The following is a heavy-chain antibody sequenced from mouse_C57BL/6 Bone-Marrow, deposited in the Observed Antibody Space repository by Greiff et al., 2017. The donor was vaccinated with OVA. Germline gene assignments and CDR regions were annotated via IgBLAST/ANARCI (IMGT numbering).Heavy chain of an antibody. D-gene: IGHD4-1*01. CDR1: GFTFSSYG. V-gene: IGHV5-6*01. CDR2: ISSGGSYT. J-gene: IGHJ2*01. Sequence: EVQLQESGGDLVKPGGSLKLSCAASGFTFSSYGMSWVRQTPDKRLEWVATISSGGSYTYYPDSVKGRFTISRDNAKNTLYLQMSSLKSEDTAMYYCARHKTGTAYYFDYWGQGTTLTVSS. CDR3: ARHKTGTAYYFDY.